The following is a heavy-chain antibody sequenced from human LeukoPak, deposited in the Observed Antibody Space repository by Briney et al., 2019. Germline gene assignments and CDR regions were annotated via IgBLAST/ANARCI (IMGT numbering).Heavy chain of an antibody. CDR2: IRMTADGGTQ. CDR1: GFTFGDYS. D-gene: IGHD3-16*01. V-gene: IGHV3-49*04. J-gene: IGHJ4*02. CDR3: TRGTGAPSY. Sequence: GGSLRLSCTGSGFTFGDYSISWARQAPGKGLEWVGFIRMTADGGTQEYAAAVKGRFIISRDDSKDSAHLQINSLKSEDTAVYYCTRGTGAPSYWGQGTLVTVSS.